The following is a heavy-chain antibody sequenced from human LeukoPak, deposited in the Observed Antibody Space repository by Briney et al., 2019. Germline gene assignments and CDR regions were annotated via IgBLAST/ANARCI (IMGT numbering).Heavy chain of an antibody. CDR1: GFTFTTYS. CDR2: ISSGSSAI. D-gene: IGHD3-10*01. Sequence: GGSLRLSCEASGFTFTTYSMTWVRQAPGKGLEWVSIISSGSSAIFSADALKGRFTISRDDAKNLLYLDMNSLRAEDTAVYYCARQADGSGSYPGYFDYWGQGTLVTVSS. V-gene: IGHV3-21*01. J-gene: IGHJ4*02. CDR3: ARQADGSGSYPGYFDY.